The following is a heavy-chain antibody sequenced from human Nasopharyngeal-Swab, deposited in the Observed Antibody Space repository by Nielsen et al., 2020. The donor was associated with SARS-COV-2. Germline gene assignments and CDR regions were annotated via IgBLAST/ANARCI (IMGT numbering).Heavy chain of an antibody. J-gene: IGHJ4*02. CDR3: ASHSSGWYLGPQSRGGSDY. CDR2: IIPIFGTA. Sequence: SVKVSCKASGGTFSSYAISWVRQAPGQGLEWMGGIIPIFGTANYAQKFQGRVTITADESTSTAYMELSSLRSEDTAVYYCASHSSGWYLGPQSRGGSDYWGQGTLVTVSS. CDR1: GGTFSSYA. V-gene: IGHV1-69*13. D-gene: IGHD6-13*01.